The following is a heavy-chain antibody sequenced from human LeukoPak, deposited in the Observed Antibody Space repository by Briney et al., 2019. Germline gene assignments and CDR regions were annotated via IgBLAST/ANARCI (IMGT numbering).Heavy chain of an antibody. Sequence: GGSLRLSCAASGFTFSSYAMSWVRQAPGKGLEWVSAISGSGGSTYYADSVKGRFTISRDNSKNTLYLQMNSLRAEDTAVYYCAKGNRPNYYIVGATCFDYWGQGTLVTVSS. CDR1: GFTFSSYA. V-gene: IGHV3-23*01. CDR2: ISGSGGST. CDR3: AKGNRPNYYIVGATCFDY. J-gene: IGHJ4*02. D-gene: IGHD1-26*01.